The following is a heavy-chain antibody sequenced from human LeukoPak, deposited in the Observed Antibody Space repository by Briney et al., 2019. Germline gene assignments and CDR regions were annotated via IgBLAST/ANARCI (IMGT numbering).Heavy chain of an antibody. CDR3: ARGQYCSGGSCFLDY. D-gene: IGHD2-15*01. CDR1: GYTFTDYY. Sequence: ASVKVSCKASGYTFTDYYMHWVRQAPGQGLEWMGWINPKSGGTNYAQKFQGRVTMTRDTSISTAYMELSRLKSDNTAVYYCARGQYCSGGSCFLDYWGQGTLVTVSS. J-gene: IGHJ4*02. V-gene: IGHV1-2*02. CDR2: INPKSGGT.